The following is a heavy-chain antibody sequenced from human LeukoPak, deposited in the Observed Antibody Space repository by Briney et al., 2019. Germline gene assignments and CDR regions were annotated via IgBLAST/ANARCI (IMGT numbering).Heavy chain of an antibody. J-gene: IGHJ3*02. Sequence: GGSLRLSCATSGFTFSRYSMNWVRQAPGKGLEWVSSISISSNYIYYADSVKGRFTISRDNAKNSLYLQVNSLRAEDTAVYYCANAERHRNWGDDAFDIWGQGTMVTVSS. CDR1: GFTFSRYS. CDR2: ISISSNYI. D-gene: IGHD7-27*01. CDR3: ANAERHRNWGDDAFDI. V-gene: IGHV3-21*04.